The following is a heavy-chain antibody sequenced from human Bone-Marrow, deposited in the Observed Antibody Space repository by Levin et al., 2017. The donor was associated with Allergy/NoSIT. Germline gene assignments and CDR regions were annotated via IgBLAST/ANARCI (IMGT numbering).Heavy chain of an antibody. CDR1: GFSFSTYY. J-gene: IGHJ4*02. CDR3: ASPYCGGDCPIY. CDR2: ITEDGTET. D-gene: IGHD2-21*02. Sequence: PGGSLRLSCAASGFSFSTYYMTWVRQAPGKGLEWVANITEDGTETYYVDSVKGRFTVSRDNAKKLLYLQLNSLRVEDTAVYYCASPYCGGDCPIYWGQGTLVTVSS. V-gene: IGHV3-7*01.